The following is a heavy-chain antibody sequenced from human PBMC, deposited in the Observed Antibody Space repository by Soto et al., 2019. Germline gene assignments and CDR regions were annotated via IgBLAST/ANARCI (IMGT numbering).Heavy chain of an antibody. CDR3: ARDMSGGTYNYYYGMDV. V-gene: IGHV3-23*01. CDR1: GFTFSSYA. J-gene: IGHJ6*02. Sequence: ASGFTFSSYAMTWVRQAPGRGLEWVSAISGSGSPTYYADSVKGRFTISRDNSKNTLYLQMNSLRAAETAVYYCARDMSGGTYNYYYGMDVWGQGTTVTVSS. D-gene: IGHD1-26*01. CDR2: ISGSGSPT.